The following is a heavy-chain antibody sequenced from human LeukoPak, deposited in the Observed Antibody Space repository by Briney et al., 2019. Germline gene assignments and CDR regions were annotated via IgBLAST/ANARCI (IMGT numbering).Heavy chain of an antibody. Sequence: ASVKASCKASGGTFSSYAISWVRQAPGQGLEWMGGIIPIFGTANYAQKFQGRVTITADESTSTAYMELSSLRSEGTAVYHCAREHVDTAMAFDYWGQGTLVTVSS. D-gene: IGHD5-18*01. CDR1: GGTFSSYA. J-gene: IGHJ4*02. CDR2: IIPIFGTA. V-gene: IGHV1-69*13. CDR3: AREHVDTAMAFDY.